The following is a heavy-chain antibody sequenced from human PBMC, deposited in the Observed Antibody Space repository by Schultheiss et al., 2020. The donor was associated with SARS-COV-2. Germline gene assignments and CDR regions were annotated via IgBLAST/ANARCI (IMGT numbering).Heavy chain of an antibody. V-gene: IGHV4-34*09. CDR2: IYYSGST. J-gene: IGHJ6*02. Sequence: SETLSLTCAVYGGSFSGYYWSWIRQPPGKGLEWIGYIYYSGSTYYNPSLKSRVTISVDTSKNQFSLRLNSVTAADTAVYYCARDLGLPAYYYGMDVWGQGTTVTVSS. CDR1: GGSFSGYY. CDR3: ARDLGLPAYYYGMDV. D-gene: IGHD5/OR15-5a*01.